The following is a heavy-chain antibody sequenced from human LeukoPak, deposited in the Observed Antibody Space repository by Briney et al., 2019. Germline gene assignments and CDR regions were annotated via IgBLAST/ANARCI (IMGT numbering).Heavy chain of an antibody. CDR2: ISSSSSTI. CDR1: GFTFSSYS. J-gene: IGHJ4*02. CDR3: ASGASGGSTGPQKDTAMPLFDY. Sequence: TGGSLRLSCAASGFTFSSYSMNWVRQAPGKGLEWVSYISSSSSTIYYADSVKGRFTISRDNAKNSLYLQMNSLRAEDTAVYYCASGASGGSTGPQKDTAMPLFDYWGQGTLVTVSS. V-gene: IGHV3-48*01. D-gene: IGHD5-18*01.